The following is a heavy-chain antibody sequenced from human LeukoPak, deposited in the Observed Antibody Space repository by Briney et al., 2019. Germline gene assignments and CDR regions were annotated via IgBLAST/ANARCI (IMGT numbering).Heavy chain of an antibody. V-gene: IGHV4-39*07. J-gene: IGHJ3*02. CDR3: AREGPVVVTVMEDAFDI. CDR1: GGSLSGYY. CDR2: IYYSGST. D-gene: IGHD2-21*02. Sequence: SETLSLTCAVYGGSLSGYYWGWIRQPPGKGLEWIGNIYYSGSTYYNPSLKSRVTISVDTSKNQFSLKLSSVTAADTAVYYCAREGPVVVTVMEDAFDIWGQGTMVTVSS.